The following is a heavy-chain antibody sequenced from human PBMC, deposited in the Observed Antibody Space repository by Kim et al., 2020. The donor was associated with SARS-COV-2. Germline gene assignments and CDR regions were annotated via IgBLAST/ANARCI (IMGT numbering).Heavy chain of an antibody. V-gene: IGHV4-59*08. CDR3: ARHSSRITIFGVVISGEKGADAFDI. Sequence: SETLSLTCTVSGGSISSYYWSWIRQPPGKGLEWIGYIYYSGSTNYNASLKSRVTISVDTSKNQFSLKLSSVTAADTAVYYCARHSSRITIFGVVISGEKGADAFDIWGQGTMVTVSS. CDR1: GGSISSYY. J-gene: IGHJ3*02. D-gene: IGHD3-3*01. CDR2: IYYSGST.